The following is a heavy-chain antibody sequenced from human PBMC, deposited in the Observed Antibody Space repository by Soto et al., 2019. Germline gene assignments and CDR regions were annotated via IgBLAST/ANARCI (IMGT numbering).Heavy chain of an antibody. Sequence: QVQLVESGGGVVQPGRSLRLSCAASGFTFSSYGMHWVRQAPGKGLEWVAVISYDGSNKYYADSVKGRFTISRDNSKNTLYLQMNSLRAEDTAVYYCAKDRGYCSGGSCYGNYYYYDGMDVWGQGTTVTVSS. D-gene: IGHD2-15*01. CDR1: GFTFSSYG. J-gene: IGHJ6*02. CDR2: ISYDGSNK. V-gene: IGHV3-30*18. CDR3: AKDRGYCSGGSCYGNYYYYDGMDV.